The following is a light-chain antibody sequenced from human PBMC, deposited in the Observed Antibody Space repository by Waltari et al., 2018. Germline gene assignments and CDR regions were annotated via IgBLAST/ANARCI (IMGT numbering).Light chain of an antibody. CDR2: EDN. J-gene: IGLJ3*02. CDR3: QSYDTSNRV. V-gene: IGLV6-57*01. CDR1: SGSIASNY. Sequence: NFMLTQPHSVSESPGKTVTITCTRSSGSIASNYVQWYQQRPGSSPPTVIYEDNQRPSGVPDRFSGSIDSSSNSASLTISGLKTEDEADYYCQSYDTSNRVFGGGTKVTVL.